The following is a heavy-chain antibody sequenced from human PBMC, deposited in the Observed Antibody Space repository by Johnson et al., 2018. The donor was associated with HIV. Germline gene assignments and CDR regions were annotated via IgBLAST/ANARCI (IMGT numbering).Heavy chain of an antibody. Sequence: VQLVESGGGLVQPGGSLRLSCAASGFTFDDYGMSWVRQVSGKGLEWVSYISSSGSTIYYVDSVKGRFTISRDNAKNSLYLQMNSLRAEDTAVYYCARKGWASSMVNAFDIWGQGTMVTVSS. J-gene: IGHJ3*02. CDR2: ISSSGSTI. CDR1: GFTFDDYG. D-gene: IGHD4/OR15-4a*01. CDR3: ARKGWASSMVNAFDI. V-gene: IGHV3-48*04.